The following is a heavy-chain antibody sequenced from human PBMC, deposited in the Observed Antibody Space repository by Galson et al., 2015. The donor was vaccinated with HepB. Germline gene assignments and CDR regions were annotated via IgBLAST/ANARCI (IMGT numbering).Heavy chain of an antibody. CDR1: GYSFTSYW. CDR3: ARHPRYCSGGSCYDRLYFQH. D-gene: IGHD2-15*01. J-gene: IGHJ1*01. CDR2: IYPGDSDT. V-gene: IGHV5-51*01. Sequence: QSGAEVKKPGESLKISCKGSGYSFTSYWIGWVRQMPGKGLEWMGIIYPGDSDTRYSPSFQGQVTISADKSISTAYLQWSSLKASDTAMYYCARHPRYCSGGSCYDRLYFQHWGQGTLVTVSS.